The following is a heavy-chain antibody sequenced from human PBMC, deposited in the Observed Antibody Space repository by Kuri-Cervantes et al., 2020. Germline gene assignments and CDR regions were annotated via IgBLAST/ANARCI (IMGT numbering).Heavy chain of an antibody. CDR3: ARESYGDYAPLYYYYYYGMDV. CDR1: GFTVRSNY. D-gene: IGHD4-17*01. Sequence: GGSLRLSCAASGFTVRSNYMSWVRQAPGKGLEWVSVIYSGGSTYYADSVKGRFTISRGNSKNTLYLQMNSLRAEDTAVYYCARESYGDYAPLYYYYYYGMDVWGQGTLVTVSS. J-gene: IGHJ6*02. CDR2: IYSGGST. V-gene: IGHV3-66*01.